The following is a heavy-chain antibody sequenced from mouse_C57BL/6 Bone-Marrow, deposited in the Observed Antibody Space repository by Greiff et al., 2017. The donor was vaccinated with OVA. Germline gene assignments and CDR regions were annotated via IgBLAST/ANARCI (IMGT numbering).Heavy chain of an antibody. Sequence: DVQLVESGEGLVKPGGSLKLSCAASGFTFSSYAMSWVRQTPEKRLEWVAYISSGGDYIYYADTVKGRFTISRDNARNTLYLQMSSLKSEDTAMYYCTREKIYYDYDGGFFDYWGQGTTLTVSS. CDR1: GFTFSSYA. CDR2: ISSGGDYI. D-gene: IGHD2-4*01. V-gene: IGHV5-9-1*02. J-gene: IGHJ2*01. CDR3: TREKIYYDYDGGFFDY.